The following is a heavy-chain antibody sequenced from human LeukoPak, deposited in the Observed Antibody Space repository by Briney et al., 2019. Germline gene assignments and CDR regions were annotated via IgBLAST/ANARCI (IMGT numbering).Heavy chain of an antibody. CDR2: IYPGDSDT. V-gene: IGHV5-51*01. Sequence: GESLKISCKGSGYSFNNHWIGWVRQMPGKGLEWMGIIYPGDSDTRYSPSFQGQVTISADKSISTAYLQWSSLKASDTAMYYCARCDYYDSSAYYFWGQGTLVTVSS. J-gene: IGHJ1*01. CDR3: ARCDYYDSSAYYF. D-gene: IGHD3-22*01. CDR1: GYSFNNHW.